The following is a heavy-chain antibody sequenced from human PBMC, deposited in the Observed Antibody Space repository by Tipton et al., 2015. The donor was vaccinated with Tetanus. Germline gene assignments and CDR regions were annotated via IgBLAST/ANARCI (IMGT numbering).Heavy chain of an antibody. D-gene: IGHD1-26*01. J-gene: IGHJ6*02. Sequence: SLRLSCAASGFTFSSYAMHWVRQAPGKGLEWVAVISYDGSNKYYADSVKGRFTISRDNSKNTLYLQMNSLRAEDTAVYYCAREQVGAILKFGYYGMDVWGQGTTVTVSS. CDR1: GFTFSSYA. CDR2: ISYDGSNK. CDR3: AREQVGAILKFGYYGMDV. V-gene: IGHV3-30-3*01.